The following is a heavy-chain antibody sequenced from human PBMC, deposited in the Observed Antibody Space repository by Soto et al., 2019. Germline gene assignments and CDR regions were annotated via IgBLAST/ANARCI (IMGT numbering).Heavy chain of an antibody. J-gene: IGHJ6*02. Sequence: QITLKESGPTLVKPTQTLTLTCTFSGFSLSTSGMGVAWIRQPPEKALEGLAVIYWTDDKRYSPSLKSRLTITKDTSKNQVVLTMTDLDPVDTATYYCAHRKSSHYGSENTYYYGMDVWGQGTTVTVSS. V-gene: IGHV2-5*01. D-gene: IGHD3-10*01. CDR2: IYWTDDK. CDR1: GFSLSTSGMG. CDR3: AHRKSSHYGSENTYYYGMDV.